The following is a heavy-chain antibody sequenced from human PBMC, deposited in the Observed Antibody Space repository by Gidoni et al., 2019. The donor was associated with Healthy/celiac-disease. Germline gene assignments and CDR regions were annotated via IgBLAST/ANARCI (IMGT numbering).Heavy chain of an antibody. CDR3: ARDETYYDFWSGYYTGMVPYYFDY. J-gene: IGHJ4*02. V-gene: IGHV3-11*01. D-gene: IGHD3-3*01. CDR2: ISSSGSNI. CDR1: GFPFSDYY. Sequence: QVQLVESGGGLVKPGGSLRLSCAASGFPFSDYYMRWIRQAPGKGLEWVSYISSSGSNIYYADSVKGRFTISRDNAKNSLYLQMNSLRAEDTAVYYCARDETYYDFWSGYYTGMVPYYFDYWGQGTLVTVSS.